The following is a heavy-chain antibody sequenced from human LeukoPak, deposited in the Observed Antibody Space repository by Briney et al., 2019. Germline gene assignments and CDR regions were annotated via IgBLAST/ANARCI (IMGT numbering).Heavy chain of an antibody. CDR1: GDSINSGHYY. CDR2: IYHSGNT. CDR3: ARDLRGSYGY. J-gene: IGHJ4*02. D-gene: IGHD1-26*01. Sequence: SETLSLTCSVSGDSINSGHYYWAWIRQPPGKGLEWIGTIYHSGNTFYNLSLKSRLTISVDTSKNQFSLKLSSVTAADTAVYYCARDLRGSYGYWGQGTLVTVSS. V-gene: IGHV4-39*07.